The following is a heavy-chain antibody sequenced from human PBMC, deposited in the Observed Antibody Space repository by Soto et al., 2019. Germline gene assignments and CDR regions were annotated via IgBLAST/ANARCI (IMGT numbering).Heavy chain of an antibody. V-gene: IGHV3-74*01. CDR2: ISGDGVHT. D-gene: IGHD1-1*01. CDR3: ATWHEREHAYDV. J-gene: IGHJ3*01. Sequence: EVQLAESGGGLIQPGGSLRLSCATSGFTFSRYWIHWVRQAPGEGLVWVSRISGDGVHTDYAESVKGRFTTSSDSSKTTVYLQMNDLRPDDTAVYYCATWHEREHAYDVWGQGTTVTVSS. CDR1: GFTFSRYW.